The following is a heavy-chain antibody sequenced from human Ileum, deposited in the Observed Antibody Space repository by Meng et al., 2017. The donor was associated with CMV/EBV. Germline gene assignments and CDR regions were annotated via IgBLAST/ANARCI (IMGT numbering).Heavy chain of an antibody. D-gene: IGHD3-9*01. J-gene: IGHJ5*02. V-gene: IGHV2-5*02. CDR1: GFSLSTSGVG. Sequence: QITFKESGPTLVKLTQTLTLTCTFSGFSLSTSGVGVGWIRQPPGKALEWLALIYWDDDKRYSPSLKSRLTITKETSKIQVILTMTNMDPVETATYYCAHILTISNWFDPWGQGTLVTVSS. CDR3: AHILTISNWFDP. CDR2: IYWDDDK.